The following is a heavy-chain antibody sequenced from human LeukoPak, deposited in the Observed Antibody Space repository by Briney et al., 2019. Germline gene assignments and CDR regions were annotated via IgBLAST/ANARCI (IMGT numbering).Heavy chain of an antibody. D-gene: IGHD5-18*01. Sequence: ASVNVSCKSSGYTFTSYVISGVRQPRAQGREGMGWISAYNGNTNYPQKLEGRVTMTTDTSTSTAYMEMRSLRSDDTAVYYCARDQLFTDSFDYWGQGTLVTVSS. J-gene: IGHJ4*02. CDR2: ISAYNGNT. CDR3: ARDQLFTDSFDY. CDR1: GYTFTSYV. V-gene: IGHV1-18*01.